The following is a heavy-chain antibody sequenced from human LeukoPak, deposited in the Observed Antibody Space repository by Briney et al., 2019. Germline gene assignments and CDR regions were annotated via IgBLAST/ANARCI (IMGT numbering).Heavy chain of an antibody. V-gene: IGHV5-51*01. CDR2: IYPGDSDT. Sequence: GESLKISCKGSGYSFASYWIGWVRQMPGKGLEWMGIIYPGDSDTRYSPSFQGQVTISADKSISTAYLQWSSLKASDTAMYYCARLMVRGSIKSLNDYWGQGTLVTVSS. D-gene: IGHD2-8*01. J-gene: IGHJ4*02. CDR3: ARLMVRGSIKSLNDY. CDR1: GYSFASYW.